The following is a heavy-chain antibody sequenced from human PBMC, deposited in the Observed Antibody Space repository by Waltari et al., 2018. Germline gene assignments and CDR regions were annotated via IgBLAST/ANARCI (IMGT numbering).Heavy chain of an antibody. CDR1: GYTVTGYY. D-gene: IGHD2-21*01. CDR2: INPNSGGT. Sequence: QVPLVQSGAEVKKPGASVKVSCKASGYTVTGYYMHWVRRAPGQGLEWMGWINPNSGGTNYAQKFQGRVTMTRDTSISTAYMELSRLRSDDTAVYYCARVRCGGDCYIHLFDYWGQGTLVTVSS. J-gene: IGHJ4*02. V-gene: IGHV1-2*02. CDR3: ARVRCGGDCYIHLFDY.